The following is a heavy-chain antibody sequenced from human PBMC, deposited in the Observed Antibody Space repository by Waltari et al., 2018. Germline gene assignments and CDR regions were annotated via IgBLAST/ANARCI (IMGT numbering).Heavy chain of an antibody. CDR2: IYYSGST. D-gene: IGHD5-12*01. J-gene: IGHJ5*02. CDR3: ARVLGGMATNP. Sequence: QLQLQESGPGLVKPSETLSLTCTVSGGSISSSSYYWGWIRRPPGKGLEWIGSIYYSGSTYYNPSLKSRVTISVDTSKNQFSLKLSSVTAADTAVYYCARVLGGMATNPWGQGTLVTVSS. V-gene: IGHV4-39*07. CDR1: GGSISSSSYY.